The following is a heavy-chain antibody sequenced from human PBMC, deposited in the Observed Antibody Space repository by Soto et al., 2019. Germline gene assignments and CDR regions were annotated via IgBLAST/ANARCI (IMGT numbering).Heavy chain of an antibody. CDR3: ARDLERRNDYHAMDV. CDR1: GFTFSSYN. J-gene: IGHJ6*02. CDR2: ISYDGINK. D-gene: IGHD1-1*01. Sequence: QVQLVESGGGVVQPGRSLRLSCAASGFTFSSYNMHWVRQAPGKGLEWMVVISYDGINKYYADSVKGRFTISRDNSKDTLYMQMNSLRAEDTAVYYGARDLERRNDYHAMDVWGQGTTVTVSS. V-gene: IGHV3-30-3*01.